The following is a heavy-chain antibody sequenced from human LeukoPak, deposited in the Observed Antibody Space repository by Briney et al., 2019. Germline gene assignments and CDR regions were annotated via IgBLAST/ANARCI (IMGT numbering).Heavy chain of an antibody. CDR2: ISYDGSNK. D-gene: IGHD6-19*01. Sequence: ISYDGSNKYYADSVKGRFTISRDNSKNTLYLQMNSLRAEDTAVYYCAKDQGWDSSGCYFDYWGQGTLVTVSS. V-gene: IGHV3-30*18. CDR3: AKDQGWDSSGCYFDY. J-gene: IGHJ4*02.